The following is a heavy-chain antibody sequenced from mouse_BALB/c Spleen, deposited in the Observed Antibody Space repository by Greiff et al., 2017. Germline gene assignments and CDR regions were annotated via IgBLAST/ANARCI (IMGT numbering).Heavy chain of an antibody. D-gene: IGHD2-3*01. CDR3: ARVGDDGYYYFDY. J-gene: IGHJ2*01. CDR2: IWAGGST. V-gene: IGHV2-9*02. Sequence: VMLVESGPGLVAPSQSLSITCTVSGFSLTSYGVHWVRQPPGKGLEWLGVIWAGGSTNYNSALMSRLSISKDNSKSQVFLKMNSLQTDDTAMYYCARVGDDGYYYFDYWGQGTTLTVSS. CDR1: GFSLTSYG.